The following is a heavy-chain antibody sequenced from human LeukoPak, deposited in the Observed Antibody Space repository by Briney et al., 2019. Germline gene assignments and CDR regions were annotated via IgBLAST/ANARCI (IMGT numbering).Heavy chain of an antibody. J-gene: IGHJ4*02. CDR1: GGSISSYY. D-gene: IGHD6-13*01. V-gene: IGHV4-59*08. CDR3: ARGAGMADY. CDR2: IYYSGST. Sequence: SETLSLTCTVSGGSISSYYWSWIRQPPGKGLEWIGYIYYSGSTYYNPSLKSRVTISVDTSKNQFSLKLSSVTAADTAVYYCARGAGMADYWGQGTPVTVSS.